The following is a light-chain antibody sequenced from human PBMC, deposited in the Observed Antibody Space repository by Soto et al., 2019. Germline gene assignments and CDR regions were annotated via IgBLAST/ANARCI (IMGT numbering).Light chain of an antibody. J-gene: IGKJ4*01. V-gene: IGKV3-11*01. CDR1: QSVSSY. CDR2: DAS. CDR3: QQRSNWSPLT. Sequence: EIVSTQSPATLSLSPGERATLSCRASQSVSSYLAWYQQKPGQAPRLLIYDASNRATGSPARFSGSGSGTDCTLTNSSLEPEDFAVYYCQQRSNWSPLTFGGGTMVDIK.